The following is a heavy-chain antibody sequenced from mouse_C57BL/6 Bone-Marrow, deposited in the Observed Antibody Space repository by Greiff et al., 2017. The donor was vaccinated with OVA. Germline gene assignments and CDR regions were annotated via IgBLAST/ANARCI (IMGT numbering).Heavy chain of an antibody. CDR2: INPNNGGT. CDR3: ARTGTDWYFDV. Sequence: VHVKQSGPELVKPGASVKMSCKASGYTFTDYNMHWVKQSHGKSLEWIGYINPNNGGTSYNQKFKGKATLTVNKSSSTAYMELRSLTSEDSAVYYCARTGTDWYFDVWGTGTTVTVSS. D-gene: IGHD4-1*01. V-gene: IGHV1-22*01. J-gene: IGHJ1*03. CDR1: GYTFTDYN.